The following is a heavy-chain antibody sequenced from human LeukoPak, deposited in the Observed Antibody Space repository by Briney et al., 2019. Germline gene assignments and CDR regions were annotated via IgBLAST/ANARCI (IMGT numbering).Heavy chain of an antibody. CDR3: ARRGYFEFWSGYFQRLEGWFDP. CDR1: GFRFSSYW. Sequence: PGGSLRLSCAASGFRFSSYWMSWVRQAPGEGLEWVAHIKQDGSEKSYVDSVKGRFTVSRDNAKNSLYLEMKSLRAEDTAVYYCARRGYFEFWSGYFQRLEGWFDPWGQGTLVTVSS. J-gene: IGHJ5*02. D-gene: IGHD3-3*01. V-gene: IGHV3-7*01. CDR2: IKQDGSEK.